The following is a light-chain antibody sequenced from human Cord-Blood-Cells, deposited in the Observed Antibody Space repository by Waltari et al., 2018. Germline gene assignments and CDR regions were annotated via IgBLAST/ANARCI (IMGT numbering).Light chain of an antibody. J-gene: IGLJ2*01. V-gene: IGLV2-14*01. CDR3: SSYTSSSTVV. CDR2: DVS. CDR1: SRDVGGYNY. Sequence: QSALTQPASVSGSPGQSITISCTGTSRDVGGYNYVPWYQQHPGKAPKLMIYDVSNRPSGVSNRFPGSKSGNTASLTISGLQAEDEADYYCSSYTSSSTVVFGGGTKLTVL.